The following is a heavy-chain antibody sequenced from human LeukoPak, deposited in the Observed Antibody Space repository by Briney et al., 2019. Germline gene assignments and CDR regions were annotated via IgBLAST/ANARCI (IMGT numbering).Heavy chain of an antibody. CDR2: INPNSGGT. D-gene: IGHD2-15*01. J-gene: IGHJ4*02. CDR1: GYTFTVYY. V-gene: IGHV1-2*02. Sequence: GASVKVSCKVSGYTFTVYYMHWVRQAPGQGLEWLGWINPNSGGTNYAQNFQGRVTMTRDTSISTFYMELSRLRSDDTAVYYCARDQGHGGSAWDYWGQGTLVTVSS. CDR3: ARDQGHGGSAWDY.